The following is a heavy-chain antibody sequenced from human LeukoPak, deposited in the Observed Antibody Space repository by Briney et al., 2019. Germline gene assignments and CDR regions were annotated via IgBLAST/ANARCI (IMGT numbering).Heavy chain of an antibody. CDR3: ARDSIVCSSTSCEASNAFDI. CDR1: GFLFNTNW. V-gene: IGHV3-7*01. Sequence: PGGSLRLSCAGSGFLFNTNWMTWVRQAPGKGLEWVATIKQDGSEKYYVDSVKGRFTISRDNAKNSLYLQMNNLRAEDTAVYYCARDSIVCSSTSCEASNAFDIWGQGTMVTVSS. CDR2: IKQDGSEK. J-gene: IGHJ3*02. D-gene: IGHD2-2*01.